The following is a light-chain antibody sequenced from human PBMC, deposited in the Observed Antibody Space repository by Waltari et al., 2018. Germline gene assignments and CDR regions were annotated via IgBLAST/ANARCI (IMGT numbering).Light chain of an antibody. CDR1: SSDVGGYAF. CDR3: CSFAGSSTFYV. V-gene: IGLV2-23*02. CDR2: DVT. J-gene: IGLJ1*01. Sequence: QSALTQPASVSGSPGRSITISCTGTSSDVGGYAFVSWYQQHPDKAPKLMIYDVTKRPSVVSNRFSGSKSGNTASLTISGLQAEDEADYYCCSFAGSSTFYVFGTGTKVTVL.